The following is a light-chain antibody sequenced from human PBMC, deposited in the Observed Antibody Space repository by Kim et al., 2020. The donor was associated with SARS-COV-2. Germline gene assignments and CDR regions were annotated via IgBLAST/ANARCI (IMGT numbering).Light chain of an antibody. J-gene: IGLJ2*01. V-gene: IGLV4-69*01. CDR2: VNSDGSH. CDR3: QTWGTGVV. CDR1: SGHTRYV. Sequence: GAPVQPTCTLSSGHTRYVIAWLPLQPEKGPLSLMKVNSDGSHHRGGGFPDCFSGSSSGAARYLTISSLQSEDEADYYCQTWGTGVVFGGGTKLTVL.